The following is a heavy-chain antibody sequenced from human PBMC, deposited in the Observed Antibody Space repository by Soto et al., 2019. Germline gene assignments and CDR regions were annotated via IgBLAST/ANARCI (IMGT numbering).Heavy chain of an antibody. CDR1: GGSVSSGSYY. CDR3: ARDRGWLHPSYYYGMDV. CDR2: IYYSGST. V-gene: IGHV4-61*01. D-gene: IGHD5-12*01. J-gene: IGHJ6*02. Sequence: QVQLQESGPGLVKPSETLSLTCTVSGGSVSSGSYYWSWIRQPPGKGLEWIGYIYYSGSTNYNPSLKSRVTISVDTSKNQFSLKLSSVTAADTAVYYCARDRGWLHPSYYYGMDVWGQGTTVTVSS.